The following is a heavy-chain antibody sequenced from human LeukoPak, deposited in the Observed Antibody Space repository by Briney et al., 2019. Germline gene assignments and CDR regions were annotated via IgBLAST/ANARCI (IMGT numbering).Heavy chain of an antibody. D-gene: IGHD2-2*01. CDR3: AKASYCSSTSCNQFDY. CDR1: GFTFSSYG. Sequence: GGSLRLSCAASGFTFSSYGMHWVRQAPGKGLEWVAVISYDGSNKYYADSVKGRFTISRDNSKNTLYLQMNSLRAEDTAVYYCAKASYCSSTSCNQFDYWGPGTLVTVSS. J-gene: IGHJ4*02. V-gene: IGHV3-30*18. CDR2: ISYDGSNK.